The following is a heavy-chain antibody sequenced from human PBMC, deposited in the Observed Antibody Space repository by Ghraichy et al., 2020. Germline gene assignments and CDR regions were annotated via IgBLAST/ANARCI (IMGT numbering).Heavy chain of an antibody. Sequence: SETLSLTCAVYGGSFSGYYWSWIRQPPGKGLEWIGEINHSGSTNYNPSLKSRVTISVDTSKNQFSLKLSSVTAADTAVYYCARGQMIVVRAFDYWGQGTLVTVSS. D-gene: IGHD3-22*01. J-gene: IGHJ4*02. CDR3: ARGQMIVVRAFDY. CDR2: INHSGST. CDR1: GGSFSGYY. V-gene: IGHV4-34*01.